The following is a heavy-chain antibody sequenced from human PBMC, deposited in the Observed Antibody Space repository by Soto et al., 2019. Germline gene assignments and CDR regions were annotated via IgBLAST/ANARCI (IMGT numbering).Heavy chain of an antibody. J-gene: IGHJ4*02. Sequence: GASVKVSCKTSGYTFRNYAISWVRQTPGQGLEWMGWVSPYNGNANYTQKFQGRVTMTTDTSTATAHMELTSLRSDDTDMYYCARGISLIMAAPGYWGQGTLVTVPQ. CDR2: VSPYNGNA. CDR3: ARGISLIMAAPGY. V-gene: IGHV1-18*04. CDR1: GYTFRNYA. D-gene: IGHD3-22*01.